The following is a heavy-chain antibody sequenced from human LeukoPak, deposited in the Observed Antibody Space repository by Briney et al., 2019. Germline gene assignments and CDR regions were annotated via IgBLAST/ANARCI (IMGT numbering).Heavy chain of an antibody. CDR3: SRPRRDGYNSLDY. J-gene: IGHJ4*02. V-gene: IGHV3-49*04. CDR1: GFTFGDYT. Sequence: GGSLRLSCTASGFTFGDYTMNWVRQAPGKGLEWLGLIRSKAYGGPTEYAASVKGRFTISRDDSKSIAYLQMNSLKTEDTAVYYCSRPRRDGYNSLDYWGQGTLVTVSS. D-gene: IGHD5-24*01. CDR2: IRSKAYGGPT.